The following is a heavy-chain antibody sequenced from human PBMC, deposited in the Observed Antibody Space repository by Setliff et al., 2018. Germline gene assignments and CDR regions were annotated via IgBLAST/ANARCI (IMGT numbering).Heavy chain of an antibody. CDR3: ATYPLYGRTQLVDV. D-gene: IGHD1-1*01. J-gene: IGHJ6*04. CDR2: VYYSGRT. CDR1: GLSLSGHY. V-gene: IGHV4-59*11. Sequence: NPSETLSLTCTVSGLSLSGHYWGWIRQPPGKGLEWIGYVYYSGRTKYNPALESRVTISEDTSKSQFSLNLSSVTAADTAVYYCATYPLYGRTQLVDVWGKGTTVTVSS.